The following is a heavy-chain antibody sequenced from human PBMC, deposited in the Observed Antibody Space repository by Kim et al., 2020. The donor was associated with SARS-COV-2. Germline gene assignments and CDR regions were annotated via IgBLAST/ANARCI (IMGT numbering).Heavy chain of an antibody. CDR1: GYTFTGYY. J-gene: IGHJ6*02. V-gene: IGHV1-2*04. Sequence: ASMKVSCKASGYTFTGYYMHWVRQAPGQGLEWMGWINPNSGGTKYAQTFQGWVTMTRETSISTAYMELSRLRSDDTAVYYCERNIEQQLVFSGRYYYYGMDVWGQGTTVTVSS. CDR3: ERNIEQQLVFSGRYYYYGMDV. CDR2: INPNSGGT. D-gene: IGHD6-13*01.